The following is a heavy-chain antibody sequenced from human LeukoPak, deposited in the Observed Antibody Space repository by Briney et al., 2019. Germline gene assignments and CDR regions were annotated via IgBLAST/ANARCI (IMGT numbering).Heavy chain of an antibody. Sequence: ASVKVSCQASVGTFSIYAISWVRQAPGQGLEWMAWIHPKSGVTNYAERFQGRLSLTRDTSISTLYMELNSLTSDDTAVYYCARDHNWGPASWGQGTLVSVSS. CDR1: VGTFSIYA. CDR2: IHPKSGVT. CDR3: ARDHNWGPAS. V-gene: IGHV1-2*02. J-gene: IGHJ5*02. D-gene: IGHD7-27*01.